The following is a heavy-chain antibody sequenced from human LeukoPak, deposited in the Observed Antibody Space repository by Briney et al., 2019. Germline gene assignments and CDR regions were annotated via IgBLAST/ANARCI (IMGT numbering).Heavy chain of an antibody. V-gene: IGHV4-39*07. CDR3: ARAHSASRVFDLDY. Sequence: SETLSLTCAVSGGSISISNYYWGWIRQPPGKGLEWIGSIYYSGRTYFNPSLKSRVTISVDTSKNQFSLKLNSVTATDTAVYYCARAHSASRVFDLDYWGQGTLVTVSS. CDR2: IYYSGRT. D-gene: IGHD6-13*01. CDR1: GGSISISNYY. J-gene: IGHJ4*02.